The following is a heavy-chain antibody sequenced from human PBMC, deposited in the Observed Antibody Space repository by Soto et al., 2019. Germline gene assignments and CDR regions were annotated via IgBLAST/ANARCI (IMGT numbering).Heavy chain of an antibody. CDR3: ARGVDVMAKYEH. V-gene: IGHV1-69*01. D-gene: IGHD5-12*01. CDR1: GGSFSMYA. CDR2: VVPLFGTP. Sequence: QVQLVQYGAELQEPGSSVKVACKTSGGSFSMYAITWVRQAPGQGLEWLGGVVPLFGTPAYAQKFLDSVTITEHESKSTVYRELSSLRSEDTAVYYCARGVDVMAKYEHWGHGRLVTVAS. J-gene: IGHJ4*03.